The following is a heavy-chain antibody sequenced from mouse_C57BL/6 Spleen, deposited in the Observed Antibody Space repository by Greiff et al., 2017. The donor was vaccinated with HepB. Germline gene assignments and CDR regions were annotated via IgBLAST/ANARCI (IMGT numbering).Heavy chain of an antibody. CDR1: GYTFTGYW. V-gene: IGHV1-9*01. J-gene: IGHJ4*01. Sequence: VQLQQSGAELMKPGASVKLSCKATGYTFTGYWIAWVKQRPGHGLAWIGEILPGSGSTNYNEKFKGKATFTADTSSNTAYMQRSSLTTEDSAIYYWARCVDDGYYDAMDYWGQGTSVTVSS. CDR3: ARCVDDGYYDAMDY. CDR2: ILPGSGST. D-gene: IGHD2-3*01.